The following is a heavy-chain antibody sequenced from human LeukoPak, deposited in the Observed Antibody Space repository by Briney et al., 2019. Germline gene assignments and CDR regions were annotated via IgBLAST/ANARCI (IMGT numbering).Heavy chain of an antibody. CDR1: GLTFGSYG. V-gene: IGHV3-30*02. Sequence: GGSLRLSCAASGLTFGSYGMHWVRQAPGKGLEWVAFIRYDGSNKYYADSVKGRFTISRDNSKNTRYLQMNSLRAEDTAVYYCAVSGSYYDWGQGTLVTVSS. J-gene: IGHJ4*02. D-gene: IGHD1-26*01. CDR3: AVSGSYYD. CDR2: IRYDGSNK.